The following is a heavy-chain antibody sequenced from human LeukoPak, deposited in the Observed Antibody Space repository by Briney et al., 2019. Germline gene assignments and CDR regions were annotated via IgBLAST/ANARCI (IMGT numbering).Heavy chain of an antibody. D-gene: IGHD3-22*01. CDR2: ISTYTGNT. Sequence: ASVKVSCKTSGYTFTSYAISWVRQAPGQGLEGMGWISTYTGNTDYAQKLQGRVTMTTDTSTSTAHMELRSLSSDDTAVYYCARVLVVSSDAFDIWGQGTMVTVSS. CDR1: GYTFTSYA. V-gene: IGHV1-18*01. CDR3: ARVLVVSSDAFDI. J-gene: IGHJ3*02.